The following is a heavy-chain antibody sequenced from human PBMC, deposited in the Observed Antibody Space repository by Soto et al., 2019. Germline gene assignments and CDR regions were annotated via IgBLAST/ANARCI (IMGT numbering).Heavy chain of an antibody. CDR1: GFTFTSSA. CDR2: IVVGSGNT. D-gene: IGHD3-22*01. CDR3: ARGFDYYDSSGYYGAYYYYGMDV. V-gene: IGHV1-58*01. Sequence: ASVKVSCKASGFTFTSSAVQWVRQARGQRLEWIGWIVVGSGNTNYAQKFQERVTITRDMSTSTAYMELSSLRSEDTAVYYCARGFDYYDSSGYYGAYYYYGMDVWGQGTTVTVSS. J-gene: IGHJ6*02.